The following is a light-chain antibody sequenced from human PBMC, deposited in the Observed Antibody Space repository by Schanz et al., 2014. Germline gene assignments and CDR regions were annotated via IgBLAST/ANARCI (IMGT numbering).Light chain of an antibody. CDR2: GSF. J-gene: IGKJ4*01. CDR1: ESVSSSY. CDR3: QRYGSSPLT. V-gene: IGKV3-20*01. Sequence: EIVLTQSPGTLSLSPGEGATLSCRASESVSSSYLAWYQQKAGQAPRLLIFGSFERATGTPNRFSGSGSGTDFTLTISRLEPEDFAVYYCQRYGSSPLTFGGGTRVEIK.